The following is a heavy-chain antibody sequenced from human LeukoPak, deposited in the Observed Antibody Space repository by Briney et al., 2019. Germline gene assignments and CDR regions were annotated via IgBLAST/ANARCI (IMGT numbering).Heavy chain of an antibody. V-gene: IGHV3-30*18. CDR2: ISYDGSNK. Sequence: PGGSLRLSCAASGFTFSSYCMHWVRQAPGKGLEWVAVISYDGSNKYYADSVKGRFTISRDNSKNTLYLQMTSLRAEDTAVYYCAKALTDYYDSSGYYYSYYYYGMDVWGQGTTVTVSS. CDR3: AKALTDYYDSSGYYYSYYYYGMDV. CDR1: GFTFSSYC. J-gene: IGHJ6*02. D-gene: IGHD3-22*01.